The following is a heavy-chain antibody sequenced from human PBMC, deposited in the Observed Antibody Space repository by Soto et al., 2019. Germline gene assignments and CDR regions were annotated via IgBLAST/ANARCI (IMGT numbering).Heavy chain of an antibody. V-gene: IGHV3-23*01. CDR3: AKGYCGGGRCYDLDNWFDS. Sequence: EVQSLESGGGLVQPGGSLRLSCAASGFTFSTYAMTWVRQAPGKGPEWVSRIGDSEGETTHYADSVKGRFTISRDNAKNTLYLQMTSRRVEDTAIYYCAKGYCGGGRCYDLDNWFDSWGQGTRVTVSS. CDR1: GFTFSTYA. CDR2: IGDSEGETT. J-gene: IGHJ5*01. D-gene: IGHD2-15*01.